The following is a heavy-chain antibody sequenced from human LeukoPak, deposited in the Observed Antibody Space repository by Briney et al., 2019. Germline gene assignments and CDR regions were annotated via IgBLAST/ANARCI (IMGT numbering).Heavy chain of an antibody. CDR3: ASGYNWNYGAFDI. CDR1: GFTFSTHD. V-gene: IGHV3-48*04. CDR2: ISSRSSTI. D-gene: IGHD1-7*01. J-gene: IGHJ3*02. Sequence: GGSLRLSCAASGFTFSTHDLNWIRQAPGKGLEWVSFISSRSSTIYYADSVKGRFTISRDNAKNSLYLQMNSLRAEDTAVYYCASGYNWNYGAFDIWGQGTMVTVSS.